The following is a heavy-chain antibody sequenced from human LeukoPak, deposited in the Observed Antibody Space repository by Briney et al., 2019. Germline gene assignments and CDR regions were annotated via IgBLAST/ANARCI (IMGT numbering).Heavy chain of an antibody. J-gene: IGHJ3*02. CDR2: ISGSGAGT. Sequence: PGGSLRLSCAASGFTFGNYAISWVRQAPGKGLEWVSLISGSGAGTYYADSVKGRFTISRDNSKNTLYLQMNSLRAEDTAVYYCAIRDGGYNSVGAFDIWGQGTMVTVSS. V-gene: IGHV3-23*01. D-gene: IGHD5-24*01. CDR3: AIRDGGYNSVGAFDI. CDR1: GFTFGNYA.